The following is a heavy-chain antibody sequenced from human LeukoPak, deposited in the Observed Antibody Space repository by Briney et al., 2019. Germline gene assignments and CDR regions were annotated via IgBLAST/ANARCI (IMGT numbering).Heavy chain of an antibody. V-gene: IGHV3-7*01. D-gene: IGHD1-1*01. CDR1: GFNFGVFW. CDR3: ARLFDGVTTFDY. Sequence: GGSLRLSCAASGFNFGVFWMSWVRQAPGRGLQWVASMNEGGSHIYYEDSVKGRFTISRDNARKSLFLQMNSLRAEDTAVYYCARLFDGVTTFDYWGQGTLVTVSS. J-gene: IGHJ4*02. CDR2: MNEGGSHI.